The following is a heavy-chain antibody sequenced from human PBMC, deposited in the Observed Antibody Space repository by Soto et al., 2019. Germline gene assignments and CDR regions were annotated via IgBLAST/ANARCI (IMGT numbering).Heavy chain of an antibody. Sequence: PGGSLRLSCVVSGFSLSGFWMSWVRQAPGKGLEWVANIKEDGTQTYYVDSVKGRFTISRDNAKNSLFLQMNSLRVEDTAVYYCVRDYFGPGRYWGQGTLVTVSS. J-gene: IGHJ4*01. D-gene: IGHD3-10*01. CDR3: VRDYFGPGRY. CDR1: GFSLSGFW. V-gene: IGHV3-7*04. CDR2: IKEDGTQT.